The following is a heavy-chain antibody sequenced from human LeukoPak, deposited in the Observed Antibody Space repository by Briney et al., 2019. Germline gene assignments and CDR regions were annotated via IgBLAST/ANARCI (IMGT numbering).Heavy chain of an antibody. V-gene: IGHV3-30-3*01. D-gene: IGHD2-15*01. Sequence: PGGSLRLSCAASGFTFSHYAMHWVRQAPGKGLEWVAIVSYDGNNKYCADSVKGRFTISRDTSKSTLYLQMNSLRTEDTAVYYCARGLGYCSGDSCYGYGMDVWGQGTTVTVSS. CDR2: VSYDGNNK. CDR1: GFTFSHYA. CDR3: ARGLGYCSGDSCYGYGMDV. J-gene: IGHJ6*02.